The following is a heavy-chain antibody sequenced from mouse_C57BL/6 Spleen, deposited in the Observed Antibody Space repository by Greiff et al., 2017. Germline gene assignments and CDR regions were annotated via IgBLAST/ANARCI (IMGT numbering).Heavy chain of an antibody. J-gene: IGHJ2*01. Sequence: VQLLQSGPELVKPGASVKISCTASGYTFTDYDMNWVQQSHGKSLEWIGDINPNDGCTSYIQKFKGKATLTVDKSSSTPYMELRSLTSEDSAVYYCAREYGNCGGFDYWGQGTTLTVSA. CDR1: GYTFTDYD. CDR2: INPNDGCT. CDR3: AREYGNCGGFDY. V-gene: IGHV1-26*01. D-gene: IGHD2-10*02.